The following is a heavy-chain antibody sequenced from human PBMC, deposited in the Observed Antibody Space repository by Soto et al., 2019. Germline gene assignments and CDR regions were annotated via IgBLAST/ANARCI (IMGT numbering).Heavy chain of an antibody. V-gene: IGHV4-30-4*01. CDR2: IYYSGST. Sequence: PSETLSLTCTVSGGSISSYYWSWIRQPPGKGLEWIGYIYYSGSTYYNPSLKSRVTISVDTSKNQFSLKLSSVTAADTAVYYCASVSYFNAFDYWGQGTLVTVSS. J-gene: IGHJ4*02. D-gene: IGHD3-9*01. CDR1: GGSISSYY. CDR3: ASVSYFNAFDY.